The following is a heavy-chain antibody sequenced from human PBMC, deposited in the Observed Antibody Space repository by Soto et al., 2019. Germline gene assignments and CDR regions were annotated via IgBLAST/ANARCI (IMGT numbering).Heavy chain of an antibody. J-gene: IGHJ5*02. CDR1: GFTFSSYG. CDR3: AKDHPSSSWYWFDP. D-gene: IGHD6-13*01. CDR2: ISCDGSNK. Sequence: GGSLRLSCAASGFTFSSYGMHWVRQAPGKGLEWVAVISCDGSNKYYADSVKGRFTISRDNSKNTLYLQMNSLRAEDTAVYYCAKDHPSSSWYWFDPWGQGTLVTVSS. V-gene: IGHV3-30*18.